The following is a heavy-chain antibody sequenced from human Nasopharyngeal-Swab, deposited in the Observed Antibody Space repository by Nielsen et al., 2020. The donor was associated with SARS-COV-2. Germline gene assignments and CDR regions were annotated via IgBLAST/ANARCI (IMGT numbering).Heavy chain of an antibody. CDR2: IRYDGFNQ. CDR3: AKDHKMDSGGGVGYMDV. Sequence: WIRQPPGKGLEWVAFIRYDGFNQHYADSVKGRFTISRDSFKNTLYLQLNSPRAEDTAVYYCAKDHKMDSGGGVGYMDVWGKGTTVTVSS. D-gene: IGHD3-16*01. J-gene: IGHJ6*03. V-gene: IGHV3-30*02.